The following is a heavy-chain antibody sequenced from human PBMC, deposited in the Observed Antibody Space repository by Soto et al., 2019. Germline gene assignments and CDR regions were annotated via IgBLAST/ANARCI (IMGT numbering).Heavy chain of an antibody. J-gene: IGHJ3*02. CDR3: ARGRVVPAAFDS. D-gene: IGHD2-2*01. V-gene: IGHV4-34*01. Sequence: SETLSLTCAVYGGTFRGYYWSWIRQPPGKGLECLGEINHSGSTNYNPSLKSRVTISVYTSKNQFSLKLSSVTAADTAVYYCARGRVVPAAFDSWGQATMVIFSS. CDR2: INHSGST. CDR1: GGTFRGYY.